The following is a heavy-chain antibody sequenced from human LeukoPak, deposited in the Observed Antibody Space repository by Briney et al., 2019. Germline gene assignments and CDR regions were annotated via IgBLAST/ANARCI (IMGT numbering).Heavy chain of an antibody. CDR2: LSGSGGDT. Sequence: GSLRLSCAASGFTFNNFAMSWVRQAPGKGLEWVSTLSGSGGDTFYADSVRGRVTISRDNSKNTLYLQMSNLRPEDTAVYYCAKRGILKDFDYWGQGTLVTVSS. V-gene: IGHV3-23*01. J-gene: IGHJ4*02. CDR3: AKRGILKDFDY. CDR1: GFTFNNFA. D-gene: IGHD5-18*01.